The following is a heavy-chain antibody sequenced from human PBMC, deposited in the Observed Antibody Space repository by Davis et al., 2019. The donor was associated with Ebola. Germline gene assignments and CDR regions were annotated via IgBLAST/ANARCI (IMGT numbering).Heavy chain of an antibody. V-gene: IGHV1-3*01. CDR2: INAGNGNT. D-gene: IGHD6-13*01. Sequence: ASVKVSCKASGYTFTSYAMHWVRQAPGQRLEWMGWINAGNGNTKYSQKFQGRVTITRDTSASTAYMELSSLRSEDTAVYYCARAPEQQLVLRKNWFDPWGQGTLVTVSS. J-gene: IGHJ5*02. CDR1: GYTFTSYA. CDR3: ARAPEQQLVLRKNWFDP.